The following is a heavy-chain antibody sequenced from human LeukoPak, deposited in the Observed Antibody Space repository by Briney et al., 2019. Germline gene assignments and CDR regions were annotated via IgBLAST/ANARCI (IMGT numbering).Heavy chain of an antibody. Sequence: APVKVSCKASGYTFTSYDINWVRQATGQGLEWMGWMNPNSGNTGYAQKFQGRVTITRNTSISTAYMELSSLRSEDTAVYYCASSYGSGRPYYMDVWGKGTTVTVSS. CDR1: GYTFTSYD. D-gene: IGHD3-10*01. CDR3: ASSYGSGRPYYMDV. V-gene: IGHV1-8*03. CDR2: MNPNSGNT. J-gene: IGHJ6*03.